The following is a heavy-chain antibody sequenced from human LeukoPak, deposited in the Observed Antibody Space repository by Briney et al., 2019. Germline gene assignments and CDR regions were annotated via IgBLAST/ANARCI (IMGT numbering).Heavy chain of an antibody. Sequence: GGSLRLSCTASGFTFNSYAMNWVRQAPGKGLEWVSSTTFSGDSTYYGDSVKGRFTVSRDNTRNSLSLQLNSLRAEDTAVYYCVRDMGGWQTYFDYWGQGTLVTVSS. V-gene: IGHV3-21*01. D-gene: IGHD6-19*01. CDR3: VRDMGGWQTYFDY. J-gene: IGHJ4*02. CDR1: GFTFNSYA. CDR2: TTFSGDST.